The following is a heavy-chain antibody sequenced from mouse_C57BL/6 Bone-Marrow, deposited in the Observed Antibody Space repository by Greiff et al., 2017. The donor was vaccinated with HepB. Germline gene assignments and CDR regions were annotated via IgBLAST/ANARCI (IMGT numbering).Heavy chain of an antibody. CDR1: GFTFSSYT. V-gene: IGHV5-9*01. D-gene: IGHD1-1*01. CDR2: ISGGGGNT. Sequence: EVQLVESGGGLVKPGGSLKLSCAASGFTFSSYTMSWVRQTPEKRLEWVATISGGGGNTYYPDSVKGRFTISRDNAKNTLYLQMSSLRSEDTALYYCARGATTVVATDYYAMDYWGQGTSVTVSS. J-gene: IGHJ4*01. CDR3: ARGATTVVATDYYAMDY.